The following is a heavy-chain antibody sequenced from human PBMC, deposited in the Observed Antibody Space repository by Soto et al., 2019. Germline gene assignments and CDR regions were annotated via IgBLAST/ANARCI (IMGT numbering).Heavy chain of an antibody. Sequence: EVRLVESGGGLVKPGGSLXXXCXXXXXXXXXXXXXXVRQAPGKGLEWLSSINEDSTYIYYGDSLRGRSTISRDKAKDSLYQQIDSLRAEHTAVYYCVRDFGRYFRSGYMDVWGDGATVIVS. CDR1: XXXXXXXX. CDR2: INEDSTYI. J-gene: IGHJ6*03. CDR3: VRDFGRYFRSGYMDV. V-gene: IGHV3-21*02. D-gene: IGHD3-9*01.